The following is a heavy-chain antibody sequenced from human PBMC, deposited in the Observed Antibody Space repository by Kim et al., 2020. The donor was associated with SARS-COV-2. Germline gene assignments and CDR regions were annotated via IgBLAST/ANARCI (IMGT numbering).Heavy chain of an antibody. J-gene: IGHJ6*02. CDR3: TREGGALQTSIYYYGMDV. D-gene: IGHD4-4*01. Sequence: KGRFTISRDDSKSIAYLQMNSLKTEDTAVYYCTREGGALQTSIYYYGMDVWGQGTTVTVSS. V-gene: IGHV3-49*02.